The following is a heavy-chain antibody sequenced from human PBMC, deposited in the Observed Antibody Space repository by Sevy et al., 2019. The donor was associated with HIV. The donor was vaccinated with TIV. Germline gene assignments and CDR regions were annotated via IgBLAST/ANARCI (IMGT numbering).Heavy chain of an antibody. J-gene: IGHJ6*02. CDR1: GYTLNSYD. V-gene: IGHV1-8*01. Sequence: ASVKVSCKASGYTLNSYDINWVRQATGQGLEWMGWMNPDSGRRGYAPKFQGRVTMTTDTSKGTAYMELRGLRSDDSAVYYCARADLDRTTFFSSCGLDVWGQGTPVTVSS. CDR2: MNPDSGRR. CDR3: ARADLDRTTFFSSCGLDV. D-gene: IGHD1-26*01.